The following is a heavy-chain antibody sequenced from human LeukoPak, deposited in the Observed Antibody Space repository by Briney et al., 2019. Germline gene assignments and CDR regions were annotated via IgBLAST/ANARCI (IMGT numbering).Heavy chain of an antibody. Sequence: GGSLRLSCTASGFTFSSYWMSWVRQAPGKGLEWVANIKNDGSDKYYVDSVKGRFTISRDNAKNSLYLQMNSLRADDTAVYHCARDLTIHYYGSGKSTPNWGQGTLVTVSS. CDR3: ARDLTIHYYGSGKSTPN. D-gene: IGHD3-10*01. V-gene: IGHV3-7*01. CDR2: IKNDGSDK. J-gene: IGHJ4*02. CDR1: GFTFSSYW.